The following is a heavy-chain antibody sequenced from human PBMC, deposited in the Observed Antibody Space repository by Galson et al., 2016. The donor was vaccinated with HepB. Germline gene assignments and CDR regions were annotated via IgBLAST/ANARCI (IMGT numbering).Heavy chain of an antibody. CDR3: TRDRGNTALLRGDY. V-gene: IGHV3-49*03. CDR1: GFNFGDHA. Sequence: SLRLSCATSGFNFGDHAMSWFRQAPGKGLEWVGVVSSEAYGGTPEYAASVKGRFIISRDDSKSVAYLQMNSLKIEDTAVYYCTRDRGNTALLRGDYWGQGTLVTVSS. D-gene: IGHD5-18*01. CDR2: VSSEAYGGTP. J-gene: IGHJ4*02.